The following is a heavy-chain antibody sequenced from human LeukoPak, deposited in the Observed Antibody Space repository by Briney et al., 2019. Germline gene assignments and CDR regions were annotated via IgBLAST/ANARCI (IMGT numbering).Heavy chain of an antibody. Sequence: SETLSLTCTVSGGSISSGDYYWSWIRQPPGKGLEWIAYMYYSGSTYYNPSLKGRVTMSADTSKNQLSLKLSSVTAADTAVYCCARPYYYDSRIDPWGQGILVTVSS. CDR3: ARPYYYDSRIDP. J-gene: IGHJ5*02. D-gene: IGHD3-22*01. CDR2: MYYSGST. CDR1: GGSISSGDYY. V-gene: IGHV4-30-4*01.